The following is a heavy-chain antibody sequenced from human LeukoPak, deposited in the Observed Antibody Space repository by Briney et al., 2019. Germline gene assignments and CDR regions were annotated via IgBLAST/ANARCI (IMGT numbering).Heavy chain of an antibody. J-gene: IGHJ4*02. CDR1: GFTVSSNY. V-gene: IGHV3-66*01. Sequence: PGGSLRLSCAASGFTVSSNYMSWVRQAPGKGLEWVSVIYSGGSTYCADSVKGRFTISRDNSKNTLYLQMNSLRAEDTAVYYCARSIGYSSSPVDYWGQGTLVTVSS. D-gene: IGHD6-6*01. CDR3: ARSIGYSSSPVDY. CDR2: IYSGGST.